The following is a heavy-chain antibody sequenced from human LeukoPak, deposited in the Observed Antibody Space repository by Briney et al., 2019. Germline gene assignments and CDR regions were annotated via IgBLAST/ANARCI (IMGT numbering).Heavy chain of an antibody. Sequence: GGSLRLSCAASGFTFSSYWMNWVRQAPGKGLEWVSSISSSSSYIYYADSVKGRFTISRDNAKNSLYLQMNSLRAEDTAVYYCARDRNDILTGYPPEAFDIWGQGTMVTVSS. V-gene: IGHV3-21*01. J-gene: IGHJ3*02. D-gene: IGHD3-9*01. CDR2: ISSSSSYI. CDR1: GFTFSSYW. CDR3: ARDRNDILTGYPPEAFDI.